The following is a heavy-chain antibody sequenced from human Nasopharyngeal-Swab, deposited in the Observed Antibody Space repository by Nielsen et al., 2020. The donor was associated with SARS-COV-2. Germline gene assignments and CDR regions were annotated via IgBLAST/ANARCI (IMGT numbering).Heavy chain of an antibody. J-gene: IGHJ4*02. Sequence: SETLSLTCTVSGGSISSSSYYWGWIRQPPGKGLEWIGSIYYSGSTYYNPSLKSRVTISVDTSKNQFSLKLSSATAADTAVYYCARPVVRGYSPFFDYWGQGTLVTVSS. CDR3: ARPVVRGYSPFFDY. D-gene: IGHD3-10*01. CDR2: IYYSGST. V-gene: IGHV4-39*01. CDR1: GGSISSSSYY.